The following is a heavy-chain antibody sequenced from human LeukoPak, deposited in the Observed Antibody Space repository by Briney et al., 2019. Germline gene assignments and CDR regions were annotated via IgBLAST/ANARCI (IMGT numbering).Heavy chain of an antibody. Sequence: SETLSLTCAVYGGSFSGYYWSWIRQPPGKGLEWIGEINHSGSTNYNPSLKSRVTISVDTSKNQFSLKLSSVTAADTAVYYCARGHKDIVVVPAAIFGYWGQGTLVTVSS. CDR1: GGSFSGYY. D-gene: IGHD2-2*01. CDR2: INHSGST. CDR3: ARGHKDIVVVPAAIFGY. V-gene: IGHV4-34*01. J-gene: IGHJ4*02.